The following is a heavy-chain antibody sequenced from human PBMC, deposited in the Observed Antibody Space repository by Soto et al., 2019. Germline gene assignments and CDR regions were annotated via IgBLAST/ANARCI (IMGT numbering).Heavy chain of an antibody. D-gene: IGHD4-17*01. Sequence: GESQKLSCKGSGYDFASQWIGWGRQVPGERQEYAAIIYPGASSAKYGPPVHGPVAISADKSANSASLQWRSLGASDSAVYFCARQGWTLTTKHPFDIWGQGALVTVSS. CDR1: GYDFASQW. J-gene: IGHJ5*02. CDR2: IYPGASSA. CDR3: ARQGWTLTTKHPFDI. V-gene: IGHV5-51*01.